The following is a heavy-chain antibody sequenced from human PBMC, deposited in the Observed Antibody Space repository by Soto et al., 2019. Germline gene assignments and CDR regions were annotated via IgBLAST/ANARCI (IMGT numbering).Heavy chain of an antibody. CDR3: ARDAAVGLFDY. J-gene: IGHJ4*02. CDR1: GYTFTSYG. D-gene: IGHD1-26*01. V-gene: IGHV1-18*01. Sequence: QVQLVQSGAEVKKPGASVKVSCKASGYTFTSYGISWVRQAPGQGLEWMGWISAYNGNTNYAQKLQGRVTMTTDTSTSTAAMELRSRRSDDTAVYCWARDAAVGLFDYWGQGTLVTVSS. CDR2: ISAYNGNT.